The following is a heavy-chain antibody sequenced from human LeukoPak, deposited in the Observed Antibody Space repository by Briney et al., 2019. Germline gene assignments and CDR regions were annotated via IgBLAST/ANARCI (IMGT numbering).Heavy chain of an antibody. V-gene: IGHV3-23*01. CDR1: GFTFSSYA. D-gene: IGHD3-9*01. CDR3: AKLLHILTGCFYRRYYFDY. CDR2: ISGSGGST. Sequence: GGSLRLSCAASGFTFSSYAMSWVRQAPGKGLEWVSAISGSGGSTYYADSVKGRFTISRDNSKNTLYLQMNSLRAEDTAVYYCAKLLHILTGCFYRRYYFDYWGQGTLVTVSS. J-gene: IGHJ4*02.